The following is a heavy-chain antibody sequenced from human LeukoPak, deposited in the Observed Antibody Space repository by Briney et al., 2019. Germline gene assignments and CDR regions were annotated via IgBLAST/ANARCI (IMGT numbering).Heavy chain of an antibody. CDR3: ARMTAAAGNNWFDP. V-gene: IGHV4-30-4*08. J-gene: IGHJ5*02. CDR2: IYYSGST. CDR1: GGSISSGDYY. D-gene: IGHD6-13*01. Sequence: SETLSLTCTVSGGSISSGDYYWSWIRQPPGKGLEWIGYIYYSGSTYYNPSLKSRVTMSVDTSKNQFSLKLSSVTAADTAVYYCARMTAAAGNNWFDPWGQGTLVTVSS.